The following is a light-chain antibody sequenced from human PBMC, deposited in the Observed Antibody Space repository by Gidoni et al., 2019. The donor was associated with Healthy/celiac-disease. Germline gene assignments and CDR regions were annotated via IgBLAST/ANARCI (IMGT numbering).Light chain of an antibody. Sequence: EIALTQSPATLSVSPGERATLSCSASQSVSNNLDWYQQNPGQAPRLLIYGATTRATGIPARFSGSGSRTEFTLTISSLQSEDFAVYYRQQYNNWPPYTFGQGTKLEIK. CDR2: GAT. J-gene: IGKJ2*01. CDR3: QQYNNWPPYT. CDR1: QSVSNN. V-gene: IGKV3-15*01.